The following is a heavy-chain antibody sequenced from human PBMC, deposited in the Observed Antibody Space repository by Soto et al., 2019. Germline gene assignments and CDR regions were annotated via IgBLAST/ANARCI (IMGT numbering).Heavy chain of an antibody. CDR2: VFHSGTT. CDR1: GHSISNNYW. V-gene: IGHV4-4*02. D-gene: IGHD3-3*01. Sequence: SETLCLTCDVSGHSISNNYWWTWVRAFSGEGLQWIGEVFHSGTTNYNQPLKNRVSISVDKSNNRLSLRLTSVTAADTAVYYCSRGDFWSGSDYWGQG. CDR3: SRGDFWSGSDY. J-gene: IGHJ4*02.